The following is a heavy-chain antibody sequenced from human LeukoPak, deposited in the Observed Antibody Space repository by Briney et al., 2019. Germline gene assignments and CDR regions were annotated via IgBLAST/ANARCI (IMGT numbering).Heavy chain of an antibody. D-gene: IGHD3-10*01. CDR2: INSDGSST. Sequence: PGGSLRLSCAASGFTFSTYAMSWVRQAPGKGLVWVSRINSDGSSTSYADSVKGRFTISRDNAKNTLYLQMNSLRAEDTAVYYCARARNYYYGSGSYYLFAFDIWGQGTMVTVSS. CDR1: GFTFSTYA. J-gene: IGHJ3*02. CDR3: ARARNYYYGSGSYYLFAFDI. V-gene: IGHV3-74*01.